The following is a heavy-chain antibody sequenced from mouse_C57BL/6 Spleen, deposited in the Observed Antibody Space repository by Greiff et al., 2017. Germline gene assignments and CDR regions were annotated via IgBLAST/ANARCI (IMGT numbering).Heavy chain of an antibody. CDR1: GYTFTSYW. J-gene: IGHJ4*01. V-gene: IGHV1-64*01. D-gene: IGHD2-4*01. Sequence: QVQLKQPGAELVKPGASVKLSCKASGYTFTSYWMHWVKQRPGQGLEWIGMIHPNSGSTNYNEKFKSKATLTVDKSSSTAYMQLSSLTSEDSAVYYCARNYEYGGYAMDYWGQGTSVTVSS. CDR3: ARNYEYGGYAMDY. CDR2: IHPNSGST.